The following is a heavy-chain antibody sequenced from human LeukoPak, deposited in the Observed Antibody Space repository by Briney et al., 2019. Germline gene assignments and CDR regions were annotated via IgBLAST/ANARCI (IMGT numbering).Heavy chain of an antibody. Sequence: SETLSLTCTVSGGSISSYYWSWIRQPPGKGLEWIGYIYYSGSTNYNPSLKSRVTISVDTSKNQFSLKLSSVTAADTAVYYCARADGYSSSWYYYYYYGMDVWGQGTTVTVSS. J-gene: IGHJ6*02. CDR2: IYYSGST. V-gene: IGHV4-59*01. CDR3: ARADGYSSSWYYYYYYGMDV. CDR1: GGSISSYY. D-gene: IGHD6-13*01.